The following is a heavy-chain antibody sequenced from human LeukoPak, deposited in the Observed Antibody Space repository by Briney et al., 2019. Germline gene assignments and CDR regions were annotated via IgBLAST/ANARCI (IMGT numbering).Heavy chain of an antibody. Sequence: GGSLRLSCAASEFTFSSYAMQWVRQAPGKGLEWVSGISGSGDSTYYADSVKGRFTISRDNSKNTLYLQMNSLRAEDAAVYYCAKYVSAKGPPYALDVWGQGTTVTVSS. D-gene: IGHD2/OR15-2a*01. CDR3: AKYVSAKGPPYALDV. V-gene: IGHV3-23*01. CDR2: ISGSGDST. CDR1: EFTFSSYA. J-gene: IGHJ6*02.